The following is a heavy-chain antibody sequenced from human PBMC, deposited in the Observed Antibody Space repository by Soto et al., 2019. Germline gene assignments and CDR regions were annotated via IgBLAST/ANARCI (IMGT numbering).Heavy chain of an antibody. V-gene: IGHV3-64D*06. J-gene: IGHJ3*02. CDR2: IRGNGGRT. CDR3: VKDQYYYGSGQDDFDI. CDR1: GFTFSSYA. Sequence: GGSLRLSCSASGFTFSSYAMHWVRQAPGKGLEYVSAIRGNGGRTHYADSVKGRFTISRDNSKNTLSLQMSSLRAEDSAVYYCVKDQYYYGSGQDDFDIWGQGTMVTVSS. D-gene: IGHD3-10*01.